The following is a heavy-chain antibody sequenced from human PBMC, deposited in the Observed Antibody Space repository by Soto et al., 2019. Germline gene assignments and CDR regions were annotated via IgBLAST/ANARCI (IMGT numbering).Heavy chain of an antibody. CDR3: AREERVAAPKMYYYYGLDV. V-gene: IGHV4-30-4*01. D-gene: IGHD2-15*01. Sequence: SETLSLTXTVSGGSISSGDYYWSWIRQPPGKGLEWIGYIYYRGSTYYNPSLKSRVTISVDTSKNQFSLKLSSVTAADTAVYYCAREERVAAPKMYYYYGLDVWGQGTTVTVSS. CDR2: IYYRGST. J-gene: IGHJ6*02. CDR1: GGSISSGDYY.